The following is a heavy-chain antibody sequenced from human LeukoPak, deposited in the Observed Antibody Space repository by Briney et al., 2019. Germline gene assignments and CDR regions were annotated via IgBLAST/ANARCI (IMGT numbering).Heavy chain of an antibody. CDR1: GGSISSYY. V-gene: IGHV4-4*07. CDR3: ARNFLEWLPPGRYYYYGMDV. D-gene: IGHD3-3*01. Sequence: SETLSLTCTVSGGSISSYYWSWIRQPAGKGLEWIGRIYTSGSTNYNPSLKSRVTISVDTSKNQFSLKLSSVTAADTAVYYCARNFLEWLPPGRYYYYGMDVWGQGTTVTVSS. CDR2: IYTSGST. J-gene: IGHJ6*02.